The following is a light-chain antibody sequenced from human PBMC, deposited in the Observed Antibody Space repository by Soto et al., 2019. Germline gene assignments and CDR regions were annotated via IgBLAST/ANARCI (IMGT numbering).Light chain of an antibody. CDR3: QQYNNWPPIT. CDR1: QSVRNN. CDR2: GAS. V-gene: IGKV3-15*01. Sequence: IVMTQSPGTLSVSPWERVTLSCRASQSVRNNLAWYQQKPGQAPRLVIYGASTRATGVPARFSGSGFETEFTLTISSLQSEDFAVYYCQQYNNWPPITFGQGTRLEIK. J-gene: IGKJ5*01.